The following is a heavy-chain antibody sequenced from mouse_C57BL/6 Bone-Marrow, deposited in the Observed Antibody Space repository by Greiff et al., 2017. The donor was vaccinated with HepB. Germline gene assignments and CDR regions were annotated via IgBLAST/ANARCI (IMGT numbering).Heavy chain of an antibody. CDR1: GFTFSDYY. D-gene: IGHD1-1*01. CDR3: ARRGYYYGSDWYFDV. Sequence: EVKLVESGGGLVQPGGSLKLSCAASGFTFSDYYMYWVRQTPEKRLEWVAYISNGGGSTYYPDTVKGRFTISRDNAKNTLYLQMSRLKSEDTAMYYCARRGYYYGSDWYFDVWGTGTTVTVSS. J-gene: IGHJ1*03. V-gene: IGHV5-12*01. CDR2: ISNGGGST.